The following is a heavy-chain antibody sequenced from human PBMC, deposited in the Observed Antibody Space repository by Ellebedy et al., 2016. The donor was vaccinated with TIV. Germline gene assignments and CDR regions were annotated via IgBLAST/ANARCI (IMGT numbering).Heavy chain of an antibody. CDR3: ARHGRIAAGQNWFDP. J-gene: IGHJ5*02. CDR2: IYYSGST. D-gene: IGHD6-25*01. V-gene: IGHV4-39*01. CDR1: GFSISSSSCY. Sequence: SETLSLTXTVSGFSISSSSCYWGWLRQPPGKGPEWIGSIYYSGSTYYNPSLKGRVTISVDKSKNHFYLKLSFVTAADTAVYYCARHGRIAAGQNWFDPWGQGTLVTVSS.